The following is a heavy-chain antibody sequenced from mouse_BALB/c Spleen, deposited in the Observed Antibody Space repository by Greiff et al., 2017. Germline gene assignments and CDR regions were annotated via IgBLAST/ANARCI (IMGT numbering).Heavy chain of an antibody. CDR1: GYAFTSYN. Sequence: VHVKQSGPELVKPGASVKVSCKASGYAFTSYNMYWVKQSHGKSLEWIGYIDPYNGGTSYNQKFKGKATLTVDKSSSTAYMHLNSLTSEDSAVYYCAVYYGSSYGAMDYWGQGTSVTVSS. CDR3: AVYYGSSYGAMDY. CDR2: IDPYNGGT. D-gene: IGHD1-1*01. J-gene: IGHJ4*01. V-gene: IGHV1S135*01.